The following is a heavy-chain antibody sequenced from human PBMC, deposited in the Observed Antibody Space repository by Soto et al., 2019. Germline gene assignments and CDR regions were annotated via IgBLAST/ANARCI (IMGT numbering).Heavy chain of an antibody. D-gene: IGHD3-22*01. J-gene: IGHJ4*02. CDR1: GYSFTRYW. V-gene: IGHV5-51*01. CDR3: ARLYYYDSSGPTPPDY. CDR2: IYPGDSDT. Sequence: PGESLKISCKVSGYSFTRYWIGGVRQMPGKGLEWMGIIYPGDSDTRYSPSFQGQVTISADKSISTAYLQWSSLKASDTAMYYCARLYYYDSSGPTPPDYWGQGTLVTVSS.